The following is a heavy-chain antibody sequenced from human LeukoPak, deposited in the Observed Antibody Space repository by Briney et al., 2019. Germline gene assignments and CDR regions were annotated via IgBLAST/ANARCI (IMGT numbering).Heavy chain of an antibody. V-gene: IGHV3-11*06. J-gene: IGHJ4*02. CDR2: IAATSGYT. D-gene: IGHD1-14*01. CDR1: GFTFSDYY. CDR3: ARESEGIDY. Sequence: PGGSLRLSCVGSGFTFSDYYMNWIRQAPGKGLEWVAYIAATSGYTNYADSVRGRFTISRDSAKNSLYLQMNSLRDEDTAVYYCARESEGIDYWGQGTLVSVSS.